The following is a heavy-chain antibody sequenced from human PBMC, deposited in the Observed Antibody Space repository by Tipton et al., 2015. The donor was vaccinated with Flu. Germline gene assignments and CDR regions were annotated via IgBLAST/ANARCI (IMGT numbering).Heavy chain of an antibody. D-gene: IGHD5-12*01. CDR2: ISGYSGDA. J-gene: IGHJ4*02. CDR1: GYTFTSSG. Sequence: QVQLVQSGAEVKKPGASVRVSCKASGYTFTSSGITWVRQAPGQRLEWMGWISGYSGDANYAQNLQGRVTMTTDTSTSTAYMELRSRRSDDPAVYYCARGKWLHSTEYYFDYWGQGTLVTVSS. V-gene: IGHV1-18*01. CDR3: ARGKWLHSTEYYFDY.